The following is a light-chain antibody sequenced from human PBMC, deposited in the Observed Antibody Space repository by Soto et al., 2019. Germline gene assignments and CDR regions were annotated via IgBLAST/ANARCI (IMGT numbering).Light chain of an antibody. CDR3: QHSYSTLIT. CDR1: WSISNW. CDR2: KAS. Sequence: DIKLNQSSPTLSAYEGDRVNHTCGDSWSISNWCLAWYQQKPGKVPKLLIYKASKLERGVPSRFSGSGSGTEFTLTISRLQPDDFATYYCQHSYSTLITFGQGTRLEIK. V-gene: IGKV1-5*03. J-gene: IGKJ5*01.